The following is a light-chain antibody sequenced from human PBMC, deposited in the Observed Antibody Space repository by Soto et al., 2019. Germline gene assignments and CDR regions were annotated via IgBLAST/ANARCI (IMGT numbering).Light chain of an antibody. CDR2: DVS. CDR1: SSDVGGYNY. V-gene: IGLV2-14*01. CDR3: SSYTSSSTLVV. Sequence: QSALTQPASVSGYPGQSITISCTGTSSDVGGYNYDSWYQQHPGKAPKLMIYDVSNRPSGVSNRFSGSKSGNTASLTISGLQAEDEADYYFSSYTSSSTLVVFGGGTKLTVL. J-gene: IGLJ2*01.